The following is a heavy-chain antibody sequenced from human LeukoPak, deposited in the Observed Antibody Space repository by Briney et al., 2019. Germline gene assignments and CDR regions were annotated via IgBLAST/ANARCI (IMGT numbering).Heavy chain of an antibody. V-gene: IGHV4-4*07. CDR1: GASVSSYY. CDR3: ARKDGDI. CDR2: IDASGST. J-gene: IGHJ3*02. Sequence: SETLSLTCTVSGASVSSYYWIWIRQPAGRGLEWIGRIDASGSTNYNPSLKSRVTISVDSSKNQFSLKASSVTAADTAVYYCARKDGDIWGQGTMVTVSS. D-gene: IGHD5-24*01.